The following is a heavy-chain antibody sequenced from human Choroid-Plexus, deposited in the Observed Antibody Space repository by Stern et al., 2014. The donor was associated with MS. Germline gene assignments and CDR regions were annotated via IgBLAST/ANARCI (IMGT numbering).Heavy chain of an antibody. CDR1: GFTFGSCA. CDR3: AKDRQYLTYFFDH. V-gene: IGHV3-30*18. J-gene: IGHJ5*02. Sequence: VQLVESGGGVVQPGRPLRLSCVASGFTFGSCAMHWVRQAPGQGLEGVAGVSYDGSNKYYADSVKGRFTISIDNSQNTLYMQMSSLRPEDTAVYYCAKDRQYLTYFFDHWGQGSLVTVSS. CDR2: VSYDGSNK. D-gene: IGHD2/OR15-2a*01.